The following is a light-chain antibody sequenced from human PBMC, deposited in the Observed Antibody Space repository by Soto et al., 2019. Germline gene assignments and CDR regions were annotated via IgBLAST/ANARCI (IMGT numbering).Light chain of an antibody. J-gene: IGKJ4*01. CDR1: QSVSSNY. CDR3: QQYGSSPLT. V-gene: IGKV3-20*01. CDR2: RAS. Sequence: EIVLTQSPATLSLSPGERATLSCRASQSVSSNYLAWYQQKPGQAPKVLIYRASSRATGIPDRFSGSGSGTDFTLTISRLEPEDFAVYYCQQYGSSPLTFGGGTKV.